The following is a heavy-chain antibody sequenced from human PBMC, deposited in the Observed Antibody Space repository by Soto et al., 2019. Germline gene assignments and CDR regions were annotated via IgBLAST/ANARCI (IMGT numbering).Heavy chain of an antibody. D-gene: IGHD4-17*01. V-gene: IGHV4-34*01. Sequence: PSETLSLTCAVYGGSFSGYYWSWIRQPPGKGLEWIGEINHSGSTNYNPSLKSRVNISVDTSKNQFSLKLSSVTAADTAVYYCARNDYGDYLYWGQGTLVTVSS. CDR2: INHSGST. J-gene: IGHJ4*02. CDR3: ARNDYGDYLY. CDR1: GGSFSGYY.